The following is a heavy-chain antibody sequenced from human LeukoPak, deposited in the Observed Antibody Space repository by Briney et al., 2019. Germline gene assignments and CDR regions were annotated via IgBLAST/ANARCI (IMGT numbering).Heavy chain of an antibody. CDR1: GFTFSSYW. CDR3: ARAGYSSGWTRGVVDY. Sequence: GGSLRLSCAASGFTFSSYWMSWVRQAPGKGLEWVANMKQDGSEKYYVDSVKGRFTISRDNAKNSLYLQMNSLRAEDTAVYYCARAGYSSGWTRGVVDYWGQGTLVTVSS. V-gene: IGHV3-7*01. D-gene: IGHD6-19*01. CDR2: MKQDGSEK. J-gene: IGHJ4*02.